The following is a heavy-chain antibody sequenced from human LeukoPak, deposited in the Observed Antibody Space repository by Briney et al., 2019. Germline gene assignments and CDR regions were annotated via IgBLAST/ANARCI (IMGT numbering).Heavy chain of an antibody. CDR1: GFTFTNYA. D-gene: IGHD1-26*01. CDR2: VSYTGFST. J-gene: IGHJ4*02. V-gene: IGHV3-23*01. CDR3: AKDSGATPYYYDY. Sequence: GGSLRLSCAASGFTFTNYAMTWVRQAPGKGLDWVSTVSYTGFSTYYADSVKGRFTISRDNLKNTVYLQMNSLRAGDTAVYYCAKDSGATPYYYDYWGQGTLVTVSS.